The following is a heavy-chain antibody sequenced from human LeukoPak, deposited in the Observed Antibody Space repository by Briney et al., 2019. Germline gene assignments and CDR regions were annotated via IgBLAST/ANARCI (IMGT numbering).Heavy chain of an antibody. CDR1: GFTFSSYG. Sequence: GGSLRLSCAASGFTFSSYGMHWVRQAPGKGLEWVAFIRYDGSNKYYADSVKGRFTISRDNSKNTLYLQMNSLRAEDTAVYYCAKGATDYYYYMDVWGKGTTVTVSS. D-gene: IGHD5-12*01. CDR2: IRYDGSNK. V-gene: IGHV3-30*02. J-gene: IGHJ6*03. CDR3: AKGATDYYYYMDV.